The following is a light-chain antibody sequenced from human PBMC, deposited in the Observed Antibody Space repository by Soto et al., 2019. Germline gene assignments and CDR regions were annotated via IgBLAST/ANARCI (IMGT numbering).Light chain of an antibody. CDR2: GAS. CDR1: QSVSSN. CDR3: LQYDDWHRT. J-gene: IGKJ1*01. Sequence: EIVMTQSPAILSVSPGARATLSCRAGQSVSSNLAWYQQKPGQTPRIVSYGASNRATGVPARFSGSGSRTDFTLTISSLQSEDFAVYYCLQYDDWHRTFGQGTKVDIK. V-gene: IGKV3-15*01.